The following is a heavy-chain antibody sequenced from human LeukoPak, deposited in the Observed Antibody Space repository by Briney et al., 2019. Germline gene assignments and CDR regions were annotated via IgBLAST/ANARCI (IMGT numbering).Heavy chain of an antibody. D-gene: IGHD1-1*01. CDR1: GYTFTDHY. Sequence: GASVKVSCKASGYTFTDHYLHWVRQAPGQGLEWMGWINPNSGVTSYAQKFQGRVSMTRDTSISTVYLEVNWLTSDDTAVYFCARERSTGFIDYWAQGTLATVSS. CDR2: INPNSGVT. CDR3: ARERSTGFIDY. V-gene: IGHV1-2*02. J-gene: IGHJ4*02.